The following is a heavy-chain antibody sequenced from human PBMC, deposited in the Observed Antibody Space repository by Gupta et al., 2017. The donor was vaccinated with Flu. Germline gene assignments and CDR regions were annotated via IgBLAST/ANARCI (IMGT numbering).Heavy chain of an antibody. Sequence: EVQLVESGGGLVQPGRSLSLSCAASAFTFDDYAMHWVRQAPGKGLEWVSGISWNSGSIGYADSVKGRFTISRDNAKNSLYLQMNSLRAEDTALYYCATARGIAAAGPAQHWGQGTLVTVSS. CDR3: ATARGIAAAGPAQH. CDR1: AFTFDDYA. V-gene: IGHV3-9*01. D-gene: IGHD6-13*01. CDR2: ISWNSGSI. J-gene: IGHJ1*01.